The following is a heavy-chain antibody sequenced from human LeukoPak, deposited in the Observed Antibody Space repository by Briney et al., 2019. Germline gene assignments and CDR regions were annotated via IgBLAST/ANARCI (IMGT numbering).Heavy chain of an antibody. D-gene: IGHD2-2*02. Sequence: SVTVSYKASGGTFSIYAISWVRQAPGQGLEWMGGIIPIFGTANYAQKFQGRVTITTDESTSTAYMELSSLRSEDTAVYYCARAPYCSSTSCYNRVAARPDRYYYYYMDVWAKGPRSPSP. CDR3: ARAPYCSSTSCYNRVAARPDRYYYYYMDV. CDR1: GGTFSIYA. CDR2: IIPIFGTA. J-gene: IGHJ6*03. V-gene: IGHV1-69*05.